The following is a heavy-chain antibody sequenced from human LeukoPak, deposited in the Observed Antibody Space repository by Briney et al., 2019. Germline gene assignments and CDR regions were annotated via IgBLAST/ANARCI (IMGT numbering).Heavy chain of an antibody. CDR3: ARVRCSSTSCYFDY. CDR2: IKQDGSEK. V-gene: IGHV3-7*01. D-gene: IGHD2-2*01. Sequence: GGSLRLSCAASGFTFSSYGMHWVRQAPGKGLEWVANIKQDGSEKYYVDSVKGRFTISRDNAKNSLYLQMNSLRAEDTAVYYCARVRCSSTSCYFDYWGQGTLVTVSS. CDR1: GFTFSSYG. J-gene: IGHJ4*02.